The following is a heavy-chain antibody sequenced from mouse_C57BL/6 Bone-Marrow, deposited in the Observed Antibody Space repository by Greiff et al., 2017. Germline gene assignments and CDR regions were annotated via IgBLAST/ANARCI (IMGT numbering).Heavy chain of an antibody. Sequence: EVKLLESGGGLVQPGGSMKLSCVASGFTFSNYWMNWVRQSPEKGLEWVAQIRLKSDNYATHYAESVKGRFTISRDDSKSSVYLQMNNLRAEDTGIYYCTRLYGSSYWYFDVWGTGTTVTVSS. D-gene: IGHD1-1*01. V-gene: IGHV6-3*01. J-gene: IGHJ1*03. CDR1: GFTFSNYW. CDR2: IRLKSDNYAT. CDR3: TRLYGSSYWYFDV.